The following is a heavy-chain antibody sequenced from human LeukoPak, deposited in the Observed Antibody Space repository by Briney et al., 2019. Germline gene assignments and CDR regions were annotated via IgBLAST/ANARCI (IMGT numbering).Heavy chain of an antibody. V-gene: IGHV3-23*01. CDR3: AKESENYGGNSEIDY. Sequence: GGSLRLSCAASGFTFSSYGMSWVRQAPGKGLEWVSAISGSGGSTYYADSVKGRFTISRDNSKNTLYLQMNSLRAEDTAVYYCAKESENYGGNSEIDYWGQGTLVTVSS. CDR2: ISGSGGST. J-gene: IGHJ4*02. CDR1: GFTFSSYG. D-gene: IGHD4-23*01.